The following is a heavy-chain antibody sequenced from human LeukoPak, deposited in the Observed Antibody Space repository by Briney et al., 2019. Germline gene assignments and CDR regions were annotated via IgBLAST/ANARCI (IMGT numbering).Heavy chain of an antibody. V-gene: IGHV3-23*01. CDR2: ISGSGGST. CDR1: GFTFSSYA. CDR3: AKDEVVVVAATLYDY. D-gene: IGHD2-15*01. Sequence: GGSLRLSCAASGFTFSSYAMSWVRQAPGKGLEWVSAISGSGGSTYYADSVKGRFTISRDNSKNALYLQMNSLRAEDTAVYYCAKDEVVVVAATLYDYWGQGTLVTVSS. J-gene: IGHJ4*02.